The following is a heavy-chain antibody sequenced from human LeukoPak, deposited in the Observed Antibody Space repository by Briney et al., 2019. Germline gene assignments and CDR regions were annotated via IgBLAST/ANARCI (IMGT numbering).Heavy chain of an antibody. CDR3: ARVAVGFDL. CDR1: GGSISSSSYY. J-gene: IGHJ2*01. D-gene: IGHD2-2*01. V-gene: IGHV4-39*07. Sequence: PSETLSLTCTVSGGSISSSSYYWGWIRQPPGKGLEWIGSIYYSGSTYYNPSLKSRVTILVDTSKNHFSLKVSSVTAADTAVYYCARVAVGFDLWGRGTLVTVSS. CDR2: IYYSGST.